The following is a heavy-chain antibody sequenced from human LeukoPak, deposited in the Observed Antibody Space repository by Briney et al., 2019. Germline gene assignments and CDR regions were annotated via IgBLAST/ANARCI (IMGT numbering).Heavy chain of an antibody. V-gene: IGHV3-23*01. J-gene: IGHJ4*02. CDR2: ISGSGGST. D-gene: IGHD3-22*01. Sequence: GGSLRLSCAASGFTFSSYAMSWVRQAPGKGLEWVSAISGSGGSTYYADSVKGRFTISRDNSKNTLYLQMNSLRAEDTAVYYCAKDWGTSNYDSSGYYDYWGQGTLVTVSS. CDR3: AKDWGTSNYDSSGYYDY. CDR1: GFTFSSYA.